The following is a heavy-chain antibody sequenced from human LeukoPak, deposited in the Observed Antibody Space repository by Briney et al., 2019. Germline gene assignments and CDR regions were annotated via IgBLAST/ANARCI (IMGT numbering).Heavy chain of an antibody. CDR2: ITHSGGFT. CDR3: ARKDDYYYDSNGRLPYYYGMDV. V-gene: IGHV3-23*01. J-gene: IGHJ6*02. Sequence: GGSLRLSCVTSGLTFSSSAMSWVRQAPGKGLEWVSAITHSGGFTTYVDSVKGRFTISRDNSKNTLYLQMNSLRAEDTAVYYCARKDDYYYDSNGRLPYYYGMDVWGQGTTVTVSS. CDR1: GLTFSSSA. D-gene: IGHD3-22*01.